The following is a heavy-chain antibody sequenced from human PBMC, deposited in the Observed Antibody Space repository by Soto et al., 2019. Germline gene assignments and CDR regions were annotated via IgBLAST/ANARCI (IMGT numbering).Heavy chain of an antibody. V-gene: IGHV3-23*01. CDR3: AKGGSGYYYGLDY. D-gene: IGHD3-22*01. Sequence: EVQLLESGGGLVQPGGSLRLSCAASGFTFSSYAMSWVRQAPGKGLEWVSAISGSGGSTYYADSVKGRFTISRDNSKNLLYLQMNSLRAEDTAVYYCAKGGSGYYYGLDYWGQGTLVTVSS. CDR2: ISGSGGST. CDR1: GFTFSSYA. J-gene: IGHJ4*02.